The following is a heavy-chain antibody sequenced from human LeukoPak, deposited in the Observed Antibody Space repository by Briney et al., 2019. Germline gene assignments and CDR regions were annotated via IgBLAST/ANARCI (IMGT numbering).Heavy chain of an antibody. D-gene: IGHD3-9*01. CDR2: ISSSSTI. Sequence: GGSLRLSCAASGFTFSSYSMNWVRQAPGKGLEWVSYISSSSTIYYADSVKGRFTISRDNAKNSLYLQMNSLRAEDTAVYYCARALTEDAFDIWGQGTMVTVSS. CDR1: GFTFSSYS. V-gene: IGHV3-48*01. CDR3: ARALTEDAFDI. J-gene: IGHJ3*02.